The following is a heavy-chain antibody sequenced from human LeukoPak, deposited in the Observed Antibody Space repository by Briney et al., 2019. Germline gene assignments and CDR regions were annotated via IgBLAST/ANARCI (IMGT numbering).Heavy chain of an antibody. V-gene: IGHV1-8*01. CDR1: GYTFTSYD. Sequence: ASVKVSCKASGYTFTSYDIHWVRQATGQGLEWMGRMNPNNGNTGDAQKFQGRVTMTRGPSISTAYMELSSLRSEDTGVYFCARALAGTAELDVWGKGTTVAVSS. J-gene: IGHJ6*04. CDR2: MNPNNGNT. CDR3: ARALAGTAELDV. D-gene: IGHD1-1*01.